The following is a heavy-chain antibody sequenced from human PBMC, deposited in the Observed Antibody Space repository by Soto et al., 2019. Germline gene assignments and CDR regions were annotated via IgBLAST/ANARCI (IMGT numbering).Heavy chain of an antibody. D-gene: IGHD1-26*01. Sequence: SETLSLTCTVSGGSISSGGYYWSWIRQHPGKGLEWIGYIYYSGSTYYNPSLKSRVTISVDTSKNQFSLKLSSVTAADTAVYYCARLREARSGSYLPPIDYWGQGTLVTVSS. V-gene: IGHV4-31*03. J-gene: IGHJ4*02. CDR1: GGSISSGGYY. CDR3: ARLREARSGSYLPPIDY. CDR2: IYYSGST.